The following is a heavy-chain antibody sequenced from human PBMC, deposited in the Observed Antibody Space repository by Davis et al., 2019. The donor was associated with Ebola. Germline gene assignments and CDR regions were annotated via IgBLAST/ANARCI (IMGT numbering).Heavy chain of an antibody. Sequence: PSETLSLTCIFYHESFSDTYWSWIRQTPERGLEWIGEINRYGVTNYNPSLQSRVTVSGDMSKNQISLKLVSVSVADTAVYFCARGSHSVALRLFDIWGQGTLVTVSS. D-gene: IGHD6-19*01. CDR3: ARGSHSVALRLFDI. J-gene: IGHJ4*02. V-gene: IGHV4-34*01. CDR2: INRYGVT. CDR1: HESFSDTY.